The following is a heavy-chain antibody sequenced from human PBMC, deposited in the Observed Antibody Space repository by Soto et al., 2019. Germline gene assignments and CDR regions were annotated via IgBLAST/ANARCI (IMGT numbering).Heavy chain of an antibody. Sequence: TLSLTCTVSGGSISSGDYYWSWIRQHPGKGLEWIGYIYYSGNTYYNPSLKSRVIISVDTSKNQFSLKLSSVTAADTAVYYCARGTVVTPPVLGYWGQGTLVTVSS. J-gene: IGHJ4*02. CDR3: ARGTVVTPPVLGY. CDR2: IYYSGNT. D-gene: IGHD2-21*02. V-gene: IGHV4-31*03. CDR1: GGSISSGDYY.